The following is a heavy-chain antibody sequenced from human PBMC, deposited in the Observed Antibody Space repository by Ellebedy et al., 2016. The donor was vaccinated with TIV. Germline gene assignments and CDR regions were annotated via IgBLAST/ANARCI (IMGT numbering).Heavy chain of an antibody. V-gene: IGHV3-7*03. CDR2: IKQDGSEK. J-gene: IGHJ4*02. CDR3: ATHSRWRFDY. D-gene: IGHD5-24*01. CDR1: GFTFSNYW. Sequence: GGSLRLSCAASGFTFSNYWMSWVRQAPGKGLEWVANIKQDGSEKYYVDSVKGRFTISRDNAKNSLYLQMNSLRAEDTAVYYCATHSRWRFDYWGQGTLVTVSS.